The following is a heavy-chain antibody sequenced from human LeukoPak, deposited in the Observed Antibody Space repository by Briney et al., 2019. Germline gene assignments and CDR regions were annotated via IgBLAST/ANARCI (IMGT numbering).Heavy chain of an antibody. CDR3: ARGNYYDSSGYYY. D-gene: IGHD3-22*01. CDR1: GGTYSSYT. J-gene: IGHJ4*02. Sequence: GASLKVSCTASGGTYSSYTFSWVRQAPGQGLEWMGVIIPMFGTSNYAQRFLGRVTITADDSTSTAYMELSSLRSDDMAVYYCARGNYYDSSGYYYGGQGTRSPSPQ. CDR2: IIPMFGTS. V-gene: IGHV1-69*01.